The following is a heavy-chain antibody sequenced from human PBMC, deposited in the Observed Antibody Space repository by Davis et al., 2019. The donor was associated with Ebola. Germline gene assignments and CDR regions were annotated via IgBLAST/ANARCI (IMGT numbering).Heavy chain of an antibody. CDR2: INWNGGST. V-gene: IGHV3-20*04. D-gene: IGHD6-6*01. CDR1: GFTFDDYD. Sequence: GESLKISCAASGFTFDDYDMSWVRQAPGKGLEWVSGINWNGGSTGYADSVKGRFTISRDNAKNSLYLQMNSLRAEDTAVYYCAKGDVAARLDLYWGQGTLVTVSS. J-gene: IGHJ4*02. CDR3: AKGDVAARLDLY.